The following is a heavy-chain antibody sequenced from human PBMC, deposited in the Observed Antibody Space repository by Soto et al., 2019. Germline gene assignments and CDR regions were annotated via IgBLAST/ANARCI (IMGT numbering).Heavy chain of an antibody. CDR2: IKQDGSVK. J-gene: IGHJ4*02. Sequence: EVQLVESGGGLVQPGGSLRLSCAASGFSISSYWMSWVRQAPGKGLDWVANIKQDGSVKYYVDSVKGRFTISSDNAKNSLYLQMDSLRVEDTGVYYCAREARWGQGTLVTVSS. V-gene: IGHV3-7*01. CDR1: GFSISSYW. CDR3: AREAR.